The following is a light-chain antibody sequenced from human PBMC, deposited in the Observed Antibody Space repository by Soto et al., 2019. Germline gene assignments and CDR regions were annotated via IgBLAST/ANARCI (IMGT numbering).Light chain of an antibody. CDR3: QQYDNPPRT. CDR2: GAS. J-gene: IGKJ1*01. CDR1: QSVSRSY. V-gene: IGKV3-20*01. Sequence: ETVLTQSPGTLSLSPGERATLSCRASQSVSRSYLAWYQKKPGQAPRLLIYGASTRPTGIPDRFSGSGSGTDFTLTISRLEPEDFAVYFCQQYDNPPRTFGQGTKVEMK.